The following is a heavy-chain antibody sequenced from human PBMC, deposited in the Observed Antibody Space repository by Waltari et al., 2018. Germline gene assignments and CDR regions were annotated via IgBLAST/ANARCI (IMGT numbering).Heavy chain of an antibody. CDR1: GFTLSTYA. J-gene: IGHJ6*02. CDR3: ARDGSGTYYYGMDV. V-gene: IGHV3-30*01. Sequence: QVQLVESGGGVVQPGRSLRLSCAASGFTLSTYAMHWVRQAPGKGLEWVAIISYDGSNKYADSGKGRFTISRDNSKNTLYLQMNSLRAEDTAVYYCARDGSGTYYYGMDVWGQGTTVTVSS. D-gene: IGHD3-10*01. CDR2: ISYDGSNK.